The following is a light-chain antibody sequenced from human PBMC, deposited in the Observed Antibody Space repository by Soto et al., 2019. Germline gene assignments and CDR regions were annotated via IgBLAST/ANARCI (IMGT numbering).Light chain of an antibody. J-gene: IGLJ1*01. V-gene: IGLV3-21*02. CDR2: DDS. CDR3: QVWDSSSDHYV. CDR1: NIGSKS. Sequence: SYELTQPPSVSVAPGQTARITCGGKNIGSKSVHWYQQKPGQAPVLAVYDDSDRPSGIPERFSGSNSGTTATLTISRVEAGDEADYYCQVWDSSSDHYVFGTGTKVTVL.